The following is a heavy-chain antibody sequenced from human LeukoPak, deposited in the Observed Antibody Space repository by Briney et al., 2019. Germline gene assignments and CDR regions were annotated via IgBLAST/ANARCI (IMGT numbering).Heavy chain of an antibody. CDR3: ARGERPGCDY. J-gene: IGHJ4*02. D-gene: IGHD1-1*01. V-gene: IGHV4-59*01. CDR1: GASISGYY. CDR2: IYYSGST. Sequence: PSETLSLXCTVSGASISGYYWSWIRQPPGRGLEWIGYIYYSGSTSYNPSLRSRVTISVDTSNNQFSLKLSSVTAADTAVYYCARGERPGCDYWGQGTLVTVSS.